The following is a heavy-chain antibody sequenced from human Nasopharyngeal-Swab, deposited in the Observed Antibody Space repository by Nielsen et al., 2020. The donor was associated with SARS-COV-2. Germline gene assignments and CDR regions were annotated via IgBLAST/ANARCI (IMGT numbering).Heavy chain of an antibody. CDR1: GGSISSYY. CDR3: ARVRAWELRYYYYGMDV. J-gene: IGHJ6*02. V-gene: IGHV4-59*01. CDR2: IYYSGST. D-gene: IGHD1-26*01. Sequence: SETLSLTCTVSGGSISSYYWSWIRQPPGKGLEWIGYIYYSGSTNYNPSLKSRVTISVDTSKNQFSLKLSSVTAADTAVYYCARVRAWELRYYYYGMDVWGQGTTVTVSS.